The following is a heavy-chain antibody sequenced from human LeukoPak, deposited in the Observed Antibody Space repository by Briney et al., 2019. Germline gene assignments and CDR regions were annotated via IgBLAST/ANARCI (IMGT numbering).Heavy chain of an antibody. CDR3: AKGSGYYPEYFQH. CDR2: VSSGSSII. Sequence: PGGSLRLSCTVSGFTFSNYNMNWVRQAPGKGLEWVSHVSSGSSIISYADSVKGRFTISRDNSKNTLYLQMNSLRAEDTAVYYCAKGSGYYPEYFQHWGQGTLVTVSS. J-gene: IGHJ1*01. CDR1: GFTFSNYN. V-gene: IGHV3-48*01. D-gene: IGHD3-22*01.